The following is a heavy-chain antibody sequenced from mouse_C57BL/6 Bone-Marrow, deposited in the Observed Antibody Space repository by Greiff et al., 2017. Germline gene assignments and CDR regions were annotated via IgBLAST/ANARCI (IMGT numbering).Heavy chain of an antibody. D-gene: IGHD3-2*02. CDR1: GFTFTDYY. CDR3: ARDSSGSDYFDY. Sequence: EVKLEESGGGLVQPGGSLSLSCAASGFTFTDYYMSWVRQPPGKALEWFGFIRNKANGYTTEYRASVQGRFTISSDNSHSILYLQMLAFGAAASATYYCARDSSGSDYFDYWGQGTTLTVSS. J-gene: IGHJ2*01. CDR2: IRNKANGYTT. V-gene: IGHV7-3*01.